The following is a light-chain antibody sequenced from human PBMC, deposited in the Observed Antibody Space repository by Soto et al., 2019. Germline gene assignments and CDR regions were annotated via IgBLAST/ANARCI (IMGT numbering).Light chain of an antibody. CDR3: AAWNDSLHGVV. V-gene: IGLV1-44*01. CDR1: RSKIGSKT. Sequence: QSVLTQPPSASGTPGQSVTISCSGSRSKIGSKTLNWYQLVPGSAPKLLIYTTNQRPSGVPDRFSASKSGTSASLAISGLQSEDEADYYCAAWNDSLHGVVFGGGTKLTVL. CDR2: TTN. J-gene: IGLJ2*01.